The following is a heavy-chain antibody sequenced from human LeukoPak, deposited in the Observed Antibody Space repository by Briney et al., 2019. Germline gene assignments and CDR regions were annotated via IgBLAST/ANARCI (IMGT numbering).Heavy chain of an antibody. Sequence: QPGGSLRLSCAASGFTFSSYSMNWVRQAPGKGLEWVSYISSSSSTIYYADSVKGRFTISRGNAKNSLYLQMNSLRAEDTAVYYCARPVGYDAFDIWGQGTMVTVSS. CDR1: GFTFSSYS. V-gene: IGHV3-48*04. CDR3: ARPVGYDAFDI. CDR2: ISSSSSTI. D-gene: IGHD3-10*01. J-gene: IGHJ3*02.